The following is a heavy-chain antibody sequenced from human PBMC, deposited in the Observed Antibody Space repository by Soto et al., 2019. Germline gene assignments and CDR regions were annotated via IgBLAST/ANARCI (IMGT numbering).Heavy chain of an antibody. D-gene: IGHD3-10*01. Sequence: EVQLLESGGGLVQPGGSLRLSCAASGFTFSSSPMSWVRQAPGKGLEWVASIVGSSAGGSTYYADAVRGRFTISRDNSKNTLYLQMSSLRVEDTAVYFCAQGDQLLWFHPADNWGQGTLVTVSS. CDR3: AQGDQLLWFHPADN. CDR2: IVGSSAGGST. CDR1: GFTFSSSP. V-gene: IGHV3-23*01. J-gene: IGHJ4*02.